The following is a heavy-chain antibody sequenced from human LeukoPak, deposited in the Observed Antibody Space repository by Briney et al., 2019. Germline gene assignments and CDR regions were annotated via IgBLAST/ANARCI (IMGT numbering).Heavy chain of an antibody. Sequence: SETLSLTCTVSGGSISSYYWSWIRQPPGKGLEWIGYIYYSGSTNYNPSLKSRVTISVDTSKNQFSLKLSSVTAADTAVYYCARRYLRKPGQNTAMVHGGKEDAFDTWGQGTMVTVSS. CDR1: GGSISSYY. D-gene: IGHD5-18*01. CDR3: ARRYLRKPGQNTAMVHGGKEDAFDT. CDR2: IYYSGST. V-gene: IGHV4-59*08. J-gene: IGHJ3*02.